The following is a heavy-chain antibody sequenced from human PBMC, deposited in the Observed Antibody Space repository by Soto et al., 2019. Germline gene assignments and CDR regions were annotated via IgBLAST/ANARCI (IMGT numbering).Heavy chain of an antibody. CDR1: GASVINGDYY. D-gene: IGHD3-10*01. V-gene: IGHV4-30-4*08. CDR3: ARVDGVRGVITYYYYYYGMDV. J-gene: IGHJ6*02. Sequence: PSGTLSLTCTVSGASVINGDYYWTWVRQRPGRGLEWIGLIHHSGRPLYTPPLKSRVTISVDTSKNQFSLKLSSVTAADTAVYYCARVDGVRGVITYYYYYYGMDVWGQGTTVTVSS. CDR2: IHHSGRP.